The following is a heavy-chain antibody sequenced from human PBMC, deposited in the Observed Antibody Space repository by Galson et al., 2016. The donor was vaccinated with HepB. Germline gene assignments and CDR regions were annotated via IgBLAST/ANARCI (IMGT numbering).Heavy chain of an antibody. J-gene: IGHJ3*02. CDR3: ARDLTGDSYTDAFDI. CDR1: GFTFSSYW. V-gene: IGHV3-74*01. Sequence: SLRLSCAASGFTFSSYWMDWVRQAPGKGLVWVSRIKGDGSSTSYADSVKGRFTISRDNANTLYLQMNSLRAEDTAVYYCARDLTGDSYTDAFDIWGQGTMVTVSS. CDR2: IKGDGSST. D-gene: IGHD5-24*01.